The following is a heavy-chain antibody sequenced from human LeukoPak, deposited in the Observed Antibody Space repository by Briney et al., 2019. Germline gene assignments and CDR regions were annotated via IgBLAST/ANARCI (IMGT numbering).Heavy chain of an antibody. Sequence: GASVKVSCKASGYTFTSYGISWVRQAPGQGLEWMGWISAYNGNTNYAQKLQGRVTMTTDTSTSTAYMELRSLRSDDTAVYYCARDIVVVAASTYWYFDYWGQGTLVTVSS. D-gene: IGHD2-15*01. CDR3: ARDIVVVAASTYWYFDY. CDR1: GYTFTSYG. V-gene: IGHV1-18*01. CDR2: ISAYNGNT. J-gene: IGHJ4*02.